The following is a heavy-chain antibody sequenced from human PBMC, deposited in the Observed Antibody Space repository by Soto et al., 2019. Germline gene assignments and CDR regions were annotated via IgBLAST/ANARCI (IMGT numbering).Heavy chain of an antibody. D-gene: IGHD6-19*01. V-gene: IGHV3-15*01. J-gene: IGHJ4*02. CDR3: ARVVLYSNGWYDY. Sequence: GGSLRLSCAASGFTFSNAWMSWVRQAPGKGLEWVGRIKSKTDGGTTDYAAPVKGRFTISRDTAKNSLLLEMNSLRVEDTAMYYCARVVLYSNGWYDYWGRGTLVTVSS. CDR1: GFTFSNAW. CDR2: IKSKTDGGTT.